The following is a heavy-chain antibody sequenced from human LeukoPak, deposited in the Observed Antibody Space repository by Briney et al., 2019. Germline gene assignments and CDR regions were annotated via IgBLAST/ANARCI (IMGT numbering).Heavy chain of an antibody. CDR1: GGSISSSSYY. J-gene: IGHJ6*02. V-gene: IGHV4-39*07. D-gene: IGHD3-22*01. Sequence: SETLSLTCTVSGGSISSSSYYWGWIRQPPGKGLEWIGSINYSGSTYYNPSLKSRVTISVDTSKNQFSLKLSSVNTAVYYCARDEGIYDSSGYYFYYYGMDVWGQGTTVTVSS. CDR3: ARDEGIYDSSGYYFYYYGMDV. CDR2: INYSGST.